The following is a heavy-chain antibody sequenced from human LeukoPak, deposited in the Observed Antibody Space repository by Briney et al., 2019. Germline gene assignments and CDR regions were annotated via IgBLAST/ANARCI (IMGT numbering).Heavy chain of an antibody. Sequence: SVKVSCKASGGTFSSYAISWVRQAPGQGLEWMGGIIPIFGTAIYAQKFQGRVTMTEDTSADTAYMELSSLRSEDTAVYYCATDLSVDCSGGSCYPTPAGHYYYYGMDVWGQGTTVTVSS. J-gene: IGHJ6*02. D-gene: IGHD2-15*01. CDR3: ATDLSVDCSGGSCYPTPAGHYYYYGMDV. CDR1: GGTFSSYA. CDR2: IIPIFGTA. V-gene: IGHV1-69*06.